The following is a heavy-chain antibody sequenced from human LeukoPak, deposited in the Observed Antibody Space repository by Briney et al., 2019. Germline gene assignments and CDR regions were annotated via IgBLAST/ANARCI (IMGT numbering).Heavy chain of an antibody. CDR3: ARSVGRIAAAGSDY. CDR2: ISAYNGNT. J-gene: IGHJ4*02. V-gene: IGHV1-18*01. Sequence: ASVKVSCKASGYTFTSYGISWVRQAPGQGLEWMGWISAYNGNTNYAQKLQGRVTMTTDTSTNTAYMELRSLRSDDTAVYYCARSVGRIAAAGSDYWGQGTLVTVSS. D-gene: IGHD6-13*01. CDR1: GYTFTSYG.